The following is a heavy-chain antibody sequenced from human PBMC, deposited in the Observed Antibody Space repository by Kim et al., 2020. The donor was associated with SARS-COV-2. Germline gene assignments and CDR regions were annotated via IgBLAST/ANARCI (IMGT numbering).Heavy chain of an antibody. CDR3: ARDGKYSGSYSDY. Sequence: YAQKLQGRVTMTTDTSTSTAYMELRSLRSDDTAVYYCARDGKYSGSYSDYWGQGTLVTVSS. D-gene: IGHD1-26*01. V-gene: IGHV1-18*01. J-gene: IGHJ4*02.